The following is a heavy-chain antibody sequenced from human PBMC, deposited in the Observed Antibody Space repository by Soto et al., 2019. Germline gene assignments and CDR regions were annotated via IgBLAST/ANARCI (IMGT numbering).Heavy chain of an antibody. Sequence: LRLSCAASGFIFSNSAKIWVRQAPGKGLEWVSTISGNGGSTHYADSVKGRFTISRDNSKNMLFLQINSLRDDDSAVYYCAKRPASIITFDYWGQGTPVTVSS. CDR3: AKRPASIITFDY. D-gene: IGHD2-2*01. V-gene: IGHV3-23*01. CDR2: ISGNGGST. J-gene: IGHJ4*02. CDR1: GFIFSNSA.